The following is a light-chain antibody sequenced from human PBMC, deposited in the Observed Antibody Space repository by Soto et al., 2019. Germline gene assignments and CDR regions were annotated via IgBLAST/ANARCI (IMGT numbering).Light chain of an antibody. V-gene: IGKV1-39*01. Sequence: IQMTQSPSSLSASVGDRVTITCRASQTISTYLNWYQQKPGKAPKLLIYASSSLQSGVPSRFSGSGSGTDFPPTIPSPPPEDFATYICQQSYGMPWTFGQGTKVEV. CDR3: QQSYGMPWT. CDR1: QTISTY. CDR2: ASS. J-gene: IGKJ1*01.